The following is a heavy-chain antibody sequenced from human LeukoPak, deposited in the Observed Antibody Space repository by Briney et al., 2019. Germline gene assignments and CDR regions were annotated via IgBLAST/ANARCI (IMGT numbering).Heavy chain of an antibody. V-gene: IGHV4-59*01. CDR2: IYYSGST. CDR1: GGSISSYY. Sequence: SETLSLTCTVSGGSISSYYWSWIRQPPGKGLEWIGYIYYSGSTNYNPSLKSRVTISVDTSKNQFSLKLSSVTAADTAVYYCARWMVIFDWFYGMDVWGQGTTVTVSS. CDR3: ARWMVIFDWFYGMDV. D-gene: IGHD3-9*01. J-gene: IGHJ6*02.